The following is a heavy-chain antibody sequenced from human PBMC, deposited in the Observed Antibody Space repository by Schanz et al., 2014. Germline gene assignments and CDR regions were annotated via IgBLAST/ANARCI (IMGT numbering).Heavy chain of an antibody. CDR2: ISGSGGST. J-gene: IGHJ6*02. Sequence: EVQVVESGGGLVQPGGSLRLSCEASGFTLTSYALTWVRQAPGKGLEWVAGISGSGGSTDYADSVKGRFIIPRDNSKNTLYLQMNSLRAEDTAVYYCAKIRYDSSGYYLPYYGMDVWGQGTTVIASS. CDR1: GFTLTSYA. V-gene: IGHV3-23*04. D-gene: IGHD3-22*01. CDR3: AKIRYDSSGYYLPYYGMDV.